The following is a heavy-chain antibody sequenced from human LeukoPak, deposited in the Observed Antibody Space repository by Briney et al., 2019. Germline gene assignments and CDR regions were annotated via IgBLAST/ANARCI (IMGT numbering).Heavy chain of an antibody. CDR3: ARILLDGYNRLQDY. V-gene: IGHV2-26*01. CDR2: IFSNDEK. Sequence: ETLPLTCTVSGGSISSSSYYWGWIRQPPGKALEWLAHIFSNDEKSYSTSLKSRLTISKDTSKSQVVLTMTNLDPVDTATYYCARILLDGYNRLQDYWGQGTLVTVSS. D-gene: IGHD5-24*01. CDR1: GGSISSSSYY. J-gene: IGHJ4*02.